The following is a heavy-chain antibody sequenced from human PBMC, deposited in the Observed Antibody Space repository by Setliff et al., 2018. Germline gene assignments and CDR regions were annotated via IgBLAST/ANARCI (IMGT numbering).Heavy chain of an antibody. CDR1: GGSITSGSYY. D-gene: IGHD1-26*01. CDR2: LHTSGTT. V-gene: IGHV4-61*02. CDR3: ARDNTIVGATDY. Sequence: TSETLSLTCAVSGGSITSGSYYWSWIRQPAGEGLEWIGRLHTSGTTVYNPSLKGRVTISADTSTNHFSLKLTSVTAADTAVYYCARDNTIVGATDYWGQGALVTVS. J-gene: IGHJ4*02.